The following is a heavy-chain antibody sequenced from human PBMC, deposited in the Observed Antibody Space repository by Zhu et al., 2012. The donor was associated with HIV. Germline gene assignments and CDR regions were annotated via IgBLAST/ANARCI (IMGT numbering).Heavy chain of an antibody. CDR3: ARGNYGYYFDY. CDR1: GGSISSSSYY. D-gene: IGHD1-7*01. V-gene: IGHV4-39*07. CDR2: IYYSGST. J-gene: IGHJ4*02. Sequence: QVQLQESGPGLVKPSETLSLTCTVSGGSISSSSYYWGWIRQPPGKGLEWIGSIYYSGSTYYNPSLKSRVTISVDTSKNQFSLKLSSVTAADTAVYYCARGNYGYYFDYVGPGNPGPPSPQ.